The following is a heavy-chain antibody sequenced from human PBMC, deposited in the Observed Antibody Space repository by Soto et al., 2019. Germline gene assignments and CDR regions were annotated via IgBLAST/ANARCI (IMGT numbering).Heavy chain of an antibody. Sequence: SETLSLTCTVSGGSIRSYYWSWIRQPPGKGLEWIGYIYYSGSTNYNPSLKSRVTISVDTSKNQFSLKLSSVTAADTAVYYCARHTMVRDDAFDIWGQGTMVTVSS. CDR3: ARHTMVRDDAFDI. CDR2: IYYSGST. J-gene: IGHJ3*02. V-gene: IGHV4-59*08. D-gene: IGHD3-10*01. CDR1: GGSIRSYY.